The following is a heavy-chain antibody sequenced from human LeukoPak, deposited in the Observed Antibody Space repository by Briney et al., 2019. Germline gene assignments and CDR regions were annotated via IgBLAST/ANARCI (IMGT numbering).Heavy chain of an antibody. V-gene: IGHV4-30-2*01. J-gene: IGHJ6*04. CDR3: ARAAGFLYYYYGMDV. D-gene: IGHD3-3*01. Sequence: SETLSLTCAVSGGSISSGGYSWSWIRQPPGKGLEWIGYIYHSGSTYYNPSLKSRVTISVDRSKNQFSLKLSSVTAADTAVYYCARAAGFLYYYYGMDVWGKGTTVTVSS. CDR1: GGSISSGGYS. CDR2: IYHSGST.